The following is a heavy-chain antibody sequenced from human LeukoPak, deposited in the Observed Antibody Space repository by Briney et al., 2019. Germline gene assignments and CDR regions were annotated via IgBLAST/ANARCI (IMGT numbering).Heavy chain of an antibody. Sequence: TGGSLRLSCTASGFTLGDYAVSWVRQAPGKGLEWVGFIRSRACAVTTADAASVKGRFIISRDDSKSIVYQEMNSLKTEDIAVYYCTNCAGSGYHCNGFEFWGQGTQVIVSS. CDR2: IRSRACAVTT. CDR1: GFTLGDYA. J-gene: IGHJ4*02. CDR3: TNCAGSGYHCNGFEF. V-gene: IGHV3-49*04. D-gene: IGHD3-22*01.